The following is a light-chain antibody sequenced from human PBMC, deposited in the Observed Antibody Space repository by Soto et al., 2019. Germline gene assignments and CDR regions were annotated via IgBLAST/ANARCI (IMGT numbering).Light chain of an antibody. CDR2: AAS. CDR1: QSISGC. CDR3: QQYYSYPL. V-gene: IGKV1-5*01. Sequence: DIEMTQSPSTLSASVGDRVTITCRASQSISGCLAWYQQKPGKAPKLLIYAASTLQSGVPSRFSGSGSGTDFTLTISCLQSEDFATDDCQQYYSYPLFGQGTRLEIK. J-gene: IGKJ5*01.